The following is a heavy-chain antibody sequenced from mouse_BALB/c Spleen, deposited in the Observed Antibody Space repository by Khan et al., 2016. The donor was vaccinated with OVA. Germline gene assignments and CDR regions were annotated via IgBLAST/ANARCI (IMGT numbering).Heavy chain of an antibody. D-gene: IGHD2-14*01. Sequence: VQLQQSGAELARPGASVKMSCKASGYTFNSYTIHWIKQRPGQGLEWIGYINPSNGYTNYNQKFKDKATLTTDKSSTTAYMQLSSLTSDDSAVYYCGRDGAYHRNDGWFAYWGQGTLVTVSA. CDR2: INPSNGYT. CDR3: GRDGAYHRNDGWFAY. J-gene: IGHJ3*01. V-gene: IGHV1-4*01. CDR1: GYTFNSYT.